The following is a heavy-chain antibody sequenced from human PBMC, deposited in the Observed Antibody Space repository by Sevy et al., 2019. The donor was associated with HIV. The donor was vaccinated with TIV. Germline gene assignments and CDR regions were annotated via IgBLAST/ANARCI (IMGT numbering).Heavy chain of an antibody. J-gene: IGHJ3*02. V-gene: IGHV3-21*01. Sequence: GGSLRLSCAASGFTFSTYTMNWVRQALGKGLQWVSSISSSSNYIYYADSVKGRFTISRDNAKNSLYIQMNSLRAEDTAVYYCARPYGSGSWEAFDIWGQGTMVTVSS. D-gene: IGHD3-10*01. CDR3: ARPYGSGSWEAFDI. CDR2: ISSSSNYI. CDR1: GFTFSTYT.